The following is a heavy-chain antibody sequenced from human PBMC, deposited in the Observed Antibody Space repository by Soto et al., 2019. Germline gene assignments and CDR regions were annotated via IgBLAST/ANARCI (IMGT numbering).Heavy chain of an antibody. CDR3: AREQSATVIPSTHLHP. V-gene: IGHV3-30-3*01. CDR1: GFTFRSYA. D-gene: IGHD4-17*01. J-gene: IGHJ5*02. Sequence: WGSLRLSCASSGFTFRSYAMEWFRQAPGKGLEWVAVISYDGSTKFYADSVKGRFTISRDNSKSTLYLQMSSLRVEDTAMYYCAREQSATVIPSTHLHPWGKGTMVTVSS. CDR2: ISYDGSTK.